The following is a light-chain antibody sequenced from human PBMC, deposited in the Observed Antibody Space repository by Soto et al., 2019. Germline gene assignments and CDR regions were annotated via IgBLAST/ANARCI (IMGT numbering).Light chain of an antibody. Sequence: QAVVTQSPSASASLGASVKLTCTLSSRHSNYAIAWHQQQSEKGPRYLMKLNSDGSHSKGDVIPDRFSGSSSGAERYLTISSLQSEDEADYYCQTWGSGIVVFGGGTKVTVL. CDR3: QTWGSGIVV. V-gene: IGLV4-69*01. CDR1: SRHSNYA. J-gene: IGLJ2*01. CDR2: LNSDGSH.